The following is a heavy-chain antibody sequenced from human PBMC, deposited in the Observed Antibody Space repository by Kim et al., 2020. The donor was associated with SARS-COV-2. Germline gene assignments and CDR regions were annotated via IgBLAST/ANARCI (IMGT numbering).Heavy chain of an antibody. CDR1: GFTFSSYA. V-gene: IGHV3-23*01. CDR3: AKSPGTMVSYHYYYYMDV. CDR2: ISGSGGST. Sequence: GGSLRLSCAASGFTFSSYAMSWVRQAPGKGLEWVSTISGSGGSTYYADSVKGRFTISRDNSKNTLYLQMNSLRAEDTAVYYCAKSPGTMVSYHYYYYMDVWGKGTPVTVSS. J-gene: IGHJ6*03. D-gene: IGHD3-10*01.